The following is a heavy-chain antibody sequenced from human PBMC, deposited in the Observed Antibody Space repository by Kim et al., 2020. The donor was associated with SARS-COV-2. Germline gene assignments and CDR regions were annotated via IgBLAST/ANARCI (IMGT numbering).Heavy chain of an antibody. CDR2: IYPGDSDT. D-gene: IGHD3-10*01. Sequence: GESLKISCEGSGYIFTSYWIAWVRQMPGKGLEWMGFIYPGDSDTRYSPSFQGQVTISADKSISTAYLQWSSLKASDTAMYYCARRGGSESYYSPNYFDPWGQGTLVTVSS. CDR1: GYIFTSYW. J-gene: IGHJ5*02. V-gene: IGHV5-51*01. CDR3: ARRGGSESYYSPNYFDP.